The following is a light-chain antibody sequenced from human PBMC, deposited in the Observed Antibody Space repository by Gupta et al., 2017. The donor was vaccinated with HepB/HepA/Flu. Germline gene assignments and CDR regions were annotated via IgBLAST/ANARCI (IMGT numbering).Light chain of an antibody. CDR3: QQANSFPLT. J-gene: IGKJ5*01. CDR1: QGISW. V-gene: IGKV1D-12*01. CDR2: AAS. Sequence: DNQMTQSPSSVSASVGATVTITCRASQGISWLAWYQQKPGKAPNLLIYAASTLHSRVPSRFSGSGSGTSFTLTISSLQPEDFATYYCQQANSFPLTFGQGTRLEIK.